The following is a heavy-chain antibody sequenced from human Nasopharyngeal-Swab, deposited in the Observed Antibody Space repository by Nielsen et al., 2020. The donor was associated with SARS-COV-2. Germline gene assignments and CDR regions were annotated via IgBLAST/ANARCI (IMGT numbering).Heavy chain of an antibody. Sequence: GESLKISCAVSGFTFNNYGMHWVRQAPGKGLEWVALIPYEGSLKYYADSVKGRFTISRDSSKNTVYLQMNSLRPEDTAVYYCARRRPILHLGEFSSSFDSWGQGTLVTVSS. CDR3: ARRRPILHLGEFSSSFDS. J-gene: IGHJ4*02. V-gene: IGHV3-30*03. CDR1: GFTFNNYG. CDR2: IPYEGSLK. D-gene: IGHD3-16*01.